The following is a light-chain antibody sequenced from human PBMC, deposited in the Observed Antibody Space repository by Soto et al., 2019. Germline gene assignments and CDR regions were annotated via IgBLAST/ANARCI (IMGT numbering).Light chain of an antibody. CDR3: QQYGSRIT. Sequence: EIVFTQSPGTLSLSPGERATLSCRASQSVSSSYLSWYQQKPGQAPRLLIYGASSRATGIPDRFSGSGSGTDFTLTISRLEPEDFAVYYCQQYGSRITFGQGTRLETK. V-gene: IGKV3-20*01. CDR1: QSVSSSY. CDR2: GAS. J-gene: IGKJ5*01.